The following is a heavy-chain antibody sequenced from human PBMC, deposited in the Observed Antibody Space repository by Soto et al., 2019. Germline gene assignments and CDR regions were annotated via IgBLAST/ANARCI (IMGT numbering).Heavy chain of an antibody. CDR3: TRALSFGYSGYDY. V-gene: IGHV3-73*01. Sequence: GESLKISCAASGFTLSGSAMLWVRQASGKGLEWVGRIRSKANSYATAYAASVKGRFTISRDDSKNTAYLQMNSLKTEDTAVYYCTRALSFGYSGYDYWGQGTLVTVSS. CDR2: IRSKANSYAT. J-gene: IGHJ4*02. CDR1: GFTLSGSA. D-gene: IGHD5-12*01.